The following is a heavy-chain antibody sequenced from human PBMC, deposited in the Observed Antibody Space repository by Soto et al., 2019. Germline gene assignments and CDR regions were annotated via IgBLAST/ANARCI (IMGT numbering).Heavy chain of an antibody. V-gene: IGHV3-23*01. CDR1: GFTFSSYA. J-gene: IGHJ4*02. CDR2: ISGSGGRT. D-gene: IGHD2-2*01. Sequence: PGGSLRLSCAASGFTFSSYAMSWVRQAPGKGLEWVSGISGSGGRTYYADSVKGRFTISRDNSKNTLYLQMNSLRAEDRAVYYCAKDRTNNIVVVPADFDYWGQGTLVTVSS. CDR3: AKDRTNNIVVVPADFDY.